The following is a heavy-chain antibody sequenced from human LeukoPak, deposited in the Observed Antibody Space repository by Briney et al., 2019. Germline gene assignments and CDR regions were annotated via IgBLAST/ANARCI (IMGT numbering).Heavy chain of an antibody. CDR2: INTNTGNP. CDR3: ARAGGLALGSGSYNDFPHPDY. Sequence: ASVKVSCKASGYTFTSYAMNWVRQAPGQGLEWTGWINTNTGNPTYAQGFTGRFVFSLDTSVSTAYLQISSLKAEDTAVYYCARAGGLALGSGSYNDFPHPDYWGQGTLVTVSS. D-gene: IGHD3-10*01. J-gene: IGHJ4*02. V-gene: IGHV7-4-1*02. CDR1: GYTFTSYA.